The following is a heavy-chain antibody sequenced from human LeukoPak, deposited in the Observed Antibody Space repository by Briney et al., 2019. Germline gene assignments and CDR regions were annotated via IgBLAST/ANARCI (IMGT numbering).Heavy chain of an antibody. Sequence: GGSLRLSCAASGFTFSSYSMNWVRQAPGKGLEWVSSISSSSSYIYYADSVKGRFTISRDNAKNSLYLQMNSLRAEDTAVYYCARDAYGSDAFDIWGQGTLVTVS. D-gene: IGHD3-10*01. J-gene: IGHJ3*02. CDR3: ARDAYGSDAFDI. CDR2: ISSSSSYI. V-gene: IGHV3-21*01. CDR1: GFTFSSYS.